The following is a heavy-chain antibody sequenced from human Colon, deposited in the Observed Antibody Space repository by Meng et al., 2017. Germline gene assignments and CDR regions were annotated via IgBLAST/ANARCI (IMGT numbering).Heavy chain of an antibody. CDR3: ARGVDWAKSGNF. Sequence: QDQLRCRGAALVMSTDTLSLTCSVLVWSFSEYYLTWISQPPGTGLKWFGEIHPCVSTYYSPSLQSRVTITLYTSKNQFSLTLSSRTAADTAVYYCARGVDWAKSGNFWGQGTLVTVSS. J-gene: IGHJ4*02. CDR1: VWSFSEYY. V-gene: IGHV4-34*01. CDR2: IHPCVST. D-gene: IGHD3-9*01.